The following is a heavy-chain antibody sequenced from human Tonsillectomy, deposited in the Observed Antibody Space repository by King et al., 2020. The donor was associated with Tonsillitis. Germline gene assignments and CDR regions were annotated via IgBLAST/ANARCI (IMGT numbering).Heavy chain of an antibody. CDR2: INHSGST. CDR3: ARKVSVAGTGRYFQH. J-gene: IGHJ1*01. Sequence: VQLQQWGAGLLKPSETLSLTCAVYGGSFSGYYWSWIRQPPGKGLEWIGEINHSGSTNYNPSLKSRVPISVATSKNQFSLKLSSVTAADTAVYYCARKVSVAGTGRYFQHWGQGTLVTVSS. D-gene: IGHD6-19*01. CDR1: GGSFSGYY. V-gene: IGHV4-34*01.